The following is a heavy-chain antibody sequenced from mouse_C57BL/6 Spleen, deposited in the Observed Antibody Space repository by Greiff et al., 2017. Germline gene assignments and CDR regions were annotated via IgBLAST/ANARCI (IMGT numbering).Heavy chain of an antibody. D-gene: IGHD2-5*01. Sequence: EVQLQQSGPVLVKPGASVKMSCKASGYTFTDYYMNWVKQSHGKSLEWIGVINPYNGGTSYNQKFKGKATLTVDKSSSTAYMELNSLTSEDSAVYYCATYYSNYLGDYWGQGTTLTVSS. V-gene: IGHV1-19*01. CDR1: GYTFTDYY. J-gene: IGHJ2*01. CDR3: ATYYSNYLGDY. CDR2: INPYNGGT.